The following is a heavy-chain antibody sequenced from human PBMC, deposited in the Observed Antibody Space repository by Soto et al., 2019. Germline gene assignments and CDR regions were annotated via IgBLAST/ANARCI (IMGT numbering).Heavy chain of an antibody. V-gene: IGHV1-2*02. D-gene: IGHD3-9*01. CDR2: IHPNLGGT. J-gene: IGHJ6*02. CDR1: GYTFNGYY. Sequence: GASVKVSCKASGYTFNGYYIHWVRQAPGQGLEWMGWIHPNLGGTDRAQKFQGRVTLTRDTSVNTAYMELSNLTSDDTAIYYCARCRKSFSTGSPMDDYGMDVWGQGTTVTVSS. CDR3: ARCRKSFSTGSPMDDYGMDV.